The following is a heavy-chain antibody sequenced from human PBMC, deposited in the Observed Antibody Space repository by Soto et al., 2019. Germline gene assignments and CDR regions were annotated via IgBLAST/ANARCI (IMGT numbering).Heavy chain of an antibody. CDR1: GASISGTNYY. CDR2: IHYTENT. J-gene: IGHJ4*02. D-gene: IGHD3-22*01. CDR3: ARNYDSSEDYFDY. V-gene: IGHV4-39*07. Sequence: PSETLSLTCTVSGASISGTNYYWGWIRQPPGKGLDWIGSIHYTENTYYNPSLGSRVTMSVDTSKNQFSLKLSSVTAADTAVYYCARNYDSSEDYFDYWGQGTLVTVSS.